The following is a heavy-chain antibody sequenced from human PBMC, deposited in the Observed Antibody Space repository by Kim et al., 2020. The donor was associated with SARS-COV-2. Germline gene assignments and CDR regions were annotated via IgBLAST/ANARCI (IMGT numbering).Heavy chain of an antibody. Sequence: NRSGGGTNYAPKFQGRVTMTGDTSTNTVYMELSSLRSDDTAVYYCAKEGGHWGQGTLVTVSS. V-gene: IGHV1-46*01. CDR2: NRSGGGT. D-gene: IGHD3-16*01. J-gene: IGHJ4*02. CDR3: AKEGGH.